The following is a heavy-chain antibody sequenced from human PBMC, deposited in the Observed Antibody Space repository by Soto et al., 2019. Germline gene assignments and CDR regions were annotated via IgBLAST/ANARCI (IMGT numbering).Heavy chain of an antibody. CDR3: ASLHSSSSRADYYYGMDV. J-gene: IGHJ6*02. V-gene: IGHV1-69*06. CDR2: IIPIFGTA. Sequence: SVKVSCKASGVTFSSYAISWVRQAPGQGLEWMGGIIPIFGTANYAQKFQGRVTITADKSTSTAYMELSSLRSEDTAVYYCASLHSSSSRADYYYGMDVWGQGTTVTVSS. D-gene: IGHD6-6*01. CDR1: GVTFSSYA.